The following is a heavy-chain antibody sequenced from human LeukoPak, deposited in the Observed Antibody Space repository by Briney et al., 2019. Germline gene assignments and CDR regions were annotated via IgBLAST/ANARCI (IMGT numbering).Heavy chain of an antibody. D-gene: IGHD3-9*01. Sequence: GFLRLSCAASGFTFDDYAMHWVRQAPGKGLEWVSLISGDGGSTYYADSVKGRFTISRDNSKNSLYLQMNSLRTEDTALYYCAKAGYFDWLLYYWGQGTLVTVSS. J-gene: IGHJ4*02. V-gene: IGHV3-43*02. CDR2: ISGDGGST. CDR3: AKAGYFDWLLYY. CDR1: GFTFDDYA.